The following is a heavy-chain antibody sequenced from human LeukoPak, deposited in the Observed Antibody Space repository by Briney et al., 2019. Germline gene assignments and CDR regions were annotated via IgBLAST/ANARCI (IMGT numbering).Heavy chain of an antibody. CDR2: ISDRGETT. J-gene: IGHJ4*02. D-gene: IGHD6-13*01. CDR3: ARAVGIAASPRH. Sequence: GGSLRLSCAASGFTFSNFAMSWVRQTPGKGLEWVSVISDRGETTYYADSVKGRFTISRDNSKNTVYLQMNSLRAEDTAVYYCARAVGIAASPRHWGQGTLVTVSS. V-gene: IGHV3-23*01. CDR1: GFTFSNFA.